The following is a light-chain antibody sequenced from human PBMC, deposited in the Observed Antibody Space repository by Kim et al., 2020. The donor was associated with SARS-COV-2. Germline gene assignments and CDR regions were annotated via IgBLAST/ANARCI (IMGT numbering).Light chain of an antibody. CDR3: LQHQTLPYT. Sequence: SASVGARVTITCRASQAINIFLAWFQQKPGEAPKRLIYSASSLQSGVPSRFSGSESGTEFTLTISSLQPEDFATYYCLQHQTLPYTFGQGTKLEI. CDR2: SAS. V-gene: IGKV1-17*03. J-gene: IGKJ2*01. CDR1: QAINIF.